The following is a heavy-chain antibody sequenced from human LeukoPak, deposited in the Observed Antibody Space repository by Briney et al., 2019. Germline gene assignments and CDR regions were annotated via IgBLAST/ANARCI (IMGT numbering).Heavy chain of an antibody. CDR1: GYTLTELS. J-gene: IGHJ6*03. Sequence: GASVNVSCKVSGYTLTELSMHWVRQAPGKGLEWMGGFDPEDGETSYAQKFQGRVTMTEDTSTDTAYMELSSLGSEDTAVYYYATKRQQLDYYYYYMDVWGKGTTVTVSS. D-gene: IGHD6-13*01. CDR3: ATKRQQLDYYYYYMDV. V-gene: IGHV1-24*01. CDR2: FDPEDGET.